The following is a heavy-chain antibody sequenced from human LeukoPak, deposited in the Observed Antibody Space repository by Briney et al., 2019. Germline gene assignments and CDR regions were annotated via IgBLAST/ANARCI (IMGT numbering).Heavy chain of an antibody. D-gene: IGHD3-10*01. CDR2: INTNTGSP. V-gene: IGHV7-4-1*02. Sequence: ASVKVSCKVSGYTLTELSMHWVRQAPGQGLEWMGWINTNTGSPTFAQGFTGRFVFSLDTSVSTAYLQITSLKPEDTALYYCARDPPHYLASGSYFPHWGQGTLVTVSS. CDR3: ARDPPHYLASGSYFPH. J-gene: IGHJ4*02. CDR1: GYTLTELS.